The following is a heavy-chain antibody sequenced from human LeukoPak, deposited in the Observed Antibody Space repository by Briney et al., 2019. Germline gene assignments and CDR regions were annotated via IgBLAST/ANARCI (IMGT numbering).Heavy chain of an antibody. Sequence: GPSVKVSCKASGYTFTDYYMHWVRQAPGQGLEWMGWINPNTGGTNYAQKFQGRVTMTRDTSISTAYMEVSRLRSDDTAVYYCARDVLGTEVPFDIWGQGTMVAVSS. CDR1: GYTFTDYY. J-gene: IGHJ3*02. CDR3: ARDVLGTEVPFDI. CDR2: INPNTGGT. V-gene: IGHV1-2*02. D-gene: IGHD2/OR15-2a*01.